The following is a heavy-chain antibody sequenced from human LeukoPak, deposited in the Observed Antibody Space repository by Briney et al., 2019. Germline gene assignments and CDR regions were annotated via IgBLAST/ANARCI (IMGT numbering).Heavy chain of an antibody. CDR1: GYSINNNYY. Sequence: SETLSLTCTVSGYSINNNYYWDWIRQPPGKGLEWIGNFYDGGNTYYKPSLKSRVTISVDTSKNQFSLHLNSVAAADTAVYYCARRDGSFDHWGQGTLVTVSS. D-gene: IGHD5-24*01. V-gene: IGHV4-38-2*02. CDR3: ARRDGSFDH. J-gene: IGHJ4*02. CDR2: FYDGGNT.